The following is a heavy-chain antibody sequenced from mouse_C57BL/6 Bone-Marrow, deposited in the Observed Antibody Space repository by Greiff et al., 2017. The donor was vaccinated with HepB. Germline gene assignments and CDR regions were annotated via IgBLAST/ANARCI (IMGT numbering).Heavy chain of an antibody. D-gene: IGHD3-2*01. CDR1: GYTFTNYW. CDR3: ARWTARASLGPYWYFDV. CDR2: IYPGGGYT. Sequence: QVQLQQSGAELVRPGTSVKMSCKASGYTFTNYWIGWAKQRPGHGLEWIGDIYPGGGYTNYNEKFKGKATLTADKSSSTAYMQFSSLTSEDSAIYYCARWTARASLGPYWYFDVWGTGTTVTVSS. V-gene: IGHV1-63*01. J-gene: IGHJ1*03.